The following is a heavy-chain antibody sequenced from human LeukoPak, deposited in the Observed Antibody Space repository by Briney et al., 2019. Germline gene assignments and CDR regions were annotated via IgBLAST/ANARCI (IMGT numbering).Heavy chain of an antibody. Sequence: SVKVSCKASGGTFSSYAISWVRQAPGQGLEWMGGIIPIFGTANYAQKFQGRVTITADESTSTAYMELSSLRSDDTAVYYCATEYVRTHYFDWWGQGTLVTVSS. J-gene: IGHJ4*02. CDR2: IIPIFGTA. D-gene: IGHD3-16*01. V-gene: IGHV1-69*13. CDR1: GGTFSSYA. CDR3: ATEYVRTHYFDW.